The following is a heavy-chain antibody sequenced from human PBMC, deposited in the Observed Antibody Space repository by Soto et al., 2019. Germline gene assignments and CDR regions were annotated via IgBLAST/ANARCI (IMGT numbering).Heavy chain of an antibody. CDR3: AKAPGYSNSWSQQLDY. J-gene: IGHJ4*02. D-gene: IGHD6-13*01. CDR2: INAYNGNT. CDR1: GYTFTKYG. Sequence: QVQLVQSGGEVKKPGASVKVSCKASGYTFTKYGISWVRQAPGQGLEWMGWINAYNGNTNYAEKLQGRVTMTTDTSTCTVYMELRSLRSDDTAVYYRAKAPGYSNSWSQQLDYWGQRTLVTVSS. V-gene: IGHV1-18*01.